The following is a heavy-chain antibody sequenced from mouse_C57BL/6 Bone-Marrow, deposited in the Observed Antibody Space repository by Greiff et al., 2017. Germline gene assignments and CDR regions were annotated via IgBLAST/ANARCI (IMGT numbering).Heavy chain of an antibody. Sequence: VQLQQSGPELVKPGASVKISCKASGYTFTDYYMNWVKQSHGKSLDWIGDINPNHGGTSYNQKFKGKATLTVDKSSSTAYMELRSLTSEDSAVYYGAREVGQNYAMDYWGQGTSVTVSS. J-gene: IGHJ4*01. D-gene: IGHD3-3*01. CDR1: GYTFTDYY. CDR2: INPNHGGT. V-gene: IGHV1-26*01. CDR3: AREVGQNYAMDY.